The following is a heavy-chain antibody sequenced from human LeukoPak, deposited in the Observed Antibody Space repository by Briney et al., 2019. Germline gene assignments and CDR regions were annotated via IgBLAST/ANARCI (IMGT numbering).Heavy chain of an antibody. D-gene: IGHD6-19*01. J-gene: IGHJ4*02. CDR2: ISGSGATT. V-gene: IGHV3-23*01. CDR3: AKEEPIAVAGYFDY. CDR1: GFTFNTYA. Sequence: PGGSLSLSCAASGFTFNTYAMTWVHQAPGKGLEWVSTISGSGATTYYADSVKGRFTISRDNSKNSLYLQMNSLRTEDTALYYCAKEEPIAVAGYFDYWGQGTLVTVSS.